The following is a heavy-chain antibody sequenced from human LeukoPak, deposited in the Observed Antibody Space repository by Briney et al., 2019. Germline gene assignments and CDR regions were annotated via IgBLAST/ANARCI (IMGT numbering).Heavy chain of an antibody. CDR1: GFTFSIYG. J-gene: IGHJ6*04. D-gene: IGHD2-2*01. CDR2: IWDDGSNK. Sequence: PGRSLRLSCAASGFTFSIYGMHWVRQAPGKGLEWVAVIWDDGSNKYYADSVRGRFTISRDNSKNTVYLQMNSLRVEDTAVYYCAKTLIPAVIPRFMDVWGTGTTVTVSS. V-gene: IGHV3-33*06. CDR3: AKTLIPAVIPRFMDV.